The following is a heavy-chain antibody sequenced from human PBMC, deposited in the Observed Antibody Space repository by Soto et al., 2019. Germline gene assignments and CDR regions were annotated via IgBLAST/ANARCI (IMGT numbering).Heavy chain of an antibody. CDR3: ARDHLGYCSGGSCPTNAFDI. Sequence: SVKVSCKASGGSFSSYTISWVRQAPGQGLEWMGRIIPILGIANYAQKFQGRVTITADKSTSTAYMELSSLRSEDTAVYYCARDHLGYCSGGSCPTNAFDIWGQGTMVTVSS. D-gene: IGHD2-15*01. CDR1: GGSFSSYT. V-gene: IGHV1-69*04. CDR2: IIPILGIA. J-gene: IGHJ3*02.